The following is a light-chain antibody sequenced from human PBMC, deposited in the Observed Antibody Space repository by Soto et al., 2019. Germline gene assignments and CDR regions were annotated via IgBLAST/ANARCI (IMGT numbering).Light chain of an antibody. CDR1: SSDVGSYNL. Sequence: QLVLTQPASVSGSPGQSITISCTGTSSDVGSYNLVSWYQQHPGKAPKLMIYEVSKRPSGVSNNRFSGSKSGNTASLTISGLQAEDEADYYCCSYAGSSPVFGGGTKLTVL. CDR3: CSYAGSSPV. V-gene: IGLV2-23*02. J-gene: IGLJ2*01. CDR2: EVS.